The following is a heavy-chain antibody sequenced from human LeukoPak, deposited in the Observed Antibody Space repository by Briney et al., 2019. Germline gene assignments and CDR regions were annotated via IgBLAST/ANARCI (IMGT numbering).Heavy chain of an antibody. J-gene: IGHJ4*02. CDR2: ISSSSSTI. Sequence: GGSLRLSCAASGFTFSSYSMNWVRQAPGKGLEWVSYISSSSSTIYYADSVKGRFTISRDNAKDSLYLQMNSLRAEDTAVYYCATYSSSSGHGYWGQGTLVTVSS. CDR1: GFTFSSYS. CDR3: ATYSSSSGHGY. V-gene: IGHV3-48*01. D-gene: IGHD6-6*01.